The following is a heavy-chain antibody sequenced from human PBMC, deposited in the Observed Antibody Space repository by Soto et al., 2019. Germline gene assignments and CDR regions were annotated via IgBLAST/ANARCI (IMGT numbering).Heavy chain of an antibody. J-gene: IGHJ4*02. CDR3: AKDRAMVRGVDY. CDR2: ISYDGSNK. Sequence: QVQLVESGGGVVQPGRSLRLSCAASGFTFSSYGMHWVRQAPGKGLEWVAVISYDGSNKFYADSVMGRFTISRDNSKNTLYLQMNSLRAEDTALYYCAKDRAMVRGVDYWGQGTLATVSS. CDR1: GFTFSSYG. D-gene: IGHD3-10*01. V-gene: IGHV3-30*18.